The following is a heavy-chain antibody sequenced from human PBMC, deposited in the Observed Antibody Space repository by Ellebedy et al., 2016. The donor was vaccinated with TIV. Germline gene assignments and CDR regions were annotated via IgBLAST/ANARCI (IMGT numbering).Heavy chain of an antibody. CDR3: ARLGPGYSSGWGDNWFDP. CDR2: IYPGDSDT. J-gene: IGHJ5*02. Sequence: GESLKISCKGSGYSFTSYWIGWVRQMPGKGLEWMGIIYPGDSDTRYSPSFQGQVTISADKSISTAYLQWSSLKASDTAMYYCARLGPGYSSGWGDNWFDPWGQGTLVTVSS. V-gene: IGHV5-51*01. CDR1: GYSFTSYW. D-gene: IGHD6-19*01.